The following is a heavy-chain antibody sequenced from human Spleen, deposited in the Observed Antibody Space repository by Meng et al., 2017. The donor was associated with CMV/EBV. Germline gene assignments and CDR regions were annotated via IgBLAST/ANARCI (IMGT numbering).Heavy chain of an antibody. Sequence: SCKASGYTFTGYYMHWARQAPGQGLEWMGWINPDSGGTNYAQKFQGRVTLTSDTSISTAYVELSSLRSDDTAVYYCARGHYYYSLHVWGQGTTVTVSS. V-gene: IGHV1-2*02. CDR2: INPDSGGT. J-gene: IGHJ6*02. CDR1: GYTFTGYY. CDR3: ARGHYYYSLHV.